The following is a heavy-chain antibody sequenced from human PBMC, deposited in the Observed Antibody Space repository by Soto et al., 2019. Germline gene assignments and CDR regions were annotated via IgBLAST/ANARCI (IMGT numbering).Heavy chain of an antibody. CDR3: AKDHGTEGPNGTDS. CDR1: GFTFSSYA. J-gene: IGHJ5*01. CDR2: LSGSGGTP. D-gene: IGHD7-27*01. V-gene: IGHV3-23*01. Sequence: EVQLLESGGGLVQPGGSLRLSCAASGFTFSSYAMSWVRQTPGQGLQWVSPLSGSGGTPYYADSVKGQFTISRDNSKNKAKQQMNRRRAEDTAGDYCAKDHGTEGPNGTDSWGQGTLVTVSS.